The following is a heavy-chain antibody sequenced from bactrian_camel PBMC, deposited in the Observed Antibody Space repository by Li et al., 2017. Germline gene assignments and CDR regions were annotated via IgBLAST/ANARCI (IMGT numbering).Heavy chain of an antibody. Sequence: QVQLVESGGGSAQAGGSLRISCAVSGYNSNVNCMGWVRQAPGKGREGVAAIDRDGSTSYGAAVKGRFTISQDNSKNTVYLQMDSLTTEDTAVYYCAADVDNIVVVDSVRPADCFRGKNFNRWGQGTQVTVS. CDR1: GYNSNVNC. J-gene: IGHJ4*01. CDR3: AADVDNIVVVDSVRPADCFRGKNFNR. D-gene: IGHD2*01. V-gene: IGHV3S53*01. CDR2: IDRDGST.